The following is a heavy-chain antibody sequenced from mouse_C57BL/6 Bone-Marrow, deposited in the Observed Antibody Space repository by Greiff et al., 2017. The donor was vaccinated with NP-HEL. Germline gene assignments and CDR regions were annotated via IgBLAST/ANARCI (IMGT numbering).Heavy chain of an antibody. Sequence: EVMLVESGGGLVQPGGSLKLSCAASGFTFSDYGMAWVRQAPRKGPEWVAFISNLAYSIYYADTVTGRFTISRENAKNTLYLEMSSLRSEDTAMYYCARHKEAMDYWVQGTSVTVSS. V-gene: IGHV5-15*01. CDR2: ISNLAYSI. CDR1: GFTFSDYG. CDR3: ARHKEAMDY. J-gene: IGHJ4*01.